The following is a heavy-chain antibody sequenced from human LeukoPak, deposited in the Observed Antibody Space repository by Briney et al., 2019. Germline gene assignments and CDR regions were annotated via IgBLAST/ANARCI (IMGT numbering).Heavy chain of an antibody. J-gene: IGHJ4*02. CDR2: ISAYNGNT. Sequence: ASVKVSCKASGYTFTSYGISLVRQAPGQGLEWMGWISAYNGNTHYAQKLQGRVTMTTDTSTSTVYMELRSLRSDDTAVYYCARGSPPRRNYDSRGYYSYYFDYWGQGTLVTVSS. D-gene: IGHD3-22*01. V-gene: IGHV1-18*01. CDR1: GYTFTSYG. CDR3: ARGSPPRRNYDSRGYYSYYFDY.